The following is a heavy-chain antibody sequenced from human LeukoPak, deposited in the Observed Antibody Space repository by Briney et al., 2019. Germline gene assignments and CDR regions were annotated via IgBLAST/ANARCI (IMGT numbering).Heavy chain of an antibody. D-gene: IGHD6-19*01. Sequence: SETLSLTCTVSGGSVSSGDYYWNWIRQPPGKGLEWIGYIRISGSTYYNPSLKSRVTISVDTSKNQFSLKLSSVTAADTAVYYCARSSSSPGHHYYYMDVWGKGTTVTVSS. V-gene: IGHV4-30-4*08. CDR2: IRISGST. CDR3: ARSSSSPGHHYYYMDV. J-gene: IGHJ6*03. CDR1: GGSVSSGDYY.